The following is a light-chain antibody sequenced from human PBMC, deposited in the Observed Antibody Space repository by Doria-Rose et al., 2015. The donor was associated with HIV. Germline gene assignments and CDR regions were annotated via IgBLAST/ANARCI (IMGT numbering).Light chain of an antibody. J-gene: IGKJ1*01. Sequence: TQSPGTLSLSPGERATLSCRASQSLSSTYLAWYQQKPGQAPSLLIYDGSTRATGIPDRFSASGSGTDFTLTISRLEPEDFALYYCHQYGTSWTFGQGTKVEI. CDR1: QSLSSTY. V-gene: IGKV3-20*01. CDR2: DGS. CDR3: HQYGTSWT.